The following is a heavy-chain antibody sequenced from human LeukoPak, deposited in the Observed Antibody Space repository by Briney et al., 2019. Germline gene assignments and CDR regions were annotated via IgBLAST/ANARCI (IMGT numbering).Heavy chain of an antibody. D-gene: IGHD2-15*01. CDR3: ARYCSGGSCYRAYYYGMDV. CDR1: GYSFTSYW. Sequence: GESLKISCKGSGYSFTSYWIGWVRQMPGKGLEWMGIIYPGGSDTRYSPSFQGQVTISADKSISTAYLQWSSLKASDTAMYYCARYCSGGSCYRAYYYGMDVWGQGTTVTVSS. V-gene: IGHV5-51*01. CDR2: IYPGGSDT. J-gene: IGHJ6*02.